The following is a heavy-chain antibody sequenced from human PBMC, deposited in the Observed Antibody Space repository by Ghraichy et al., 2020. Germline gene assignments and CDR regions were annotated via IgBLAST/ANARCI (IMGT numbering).Heavy chain of an antibody. CDR3: AKDLYVHSFIPGGGMDV. V-gene: IGHV3-23*01. CDR2: ISGSGGST. CDR1: GFTFSSYA. Sequence: GESLNISCAASGFTFSSYAMSWVRQAPGKGLEWVSAISGSGGSTYYADSVKGRFTISRDNSKNTLYLQMNSLRAEDTAVYYCAKDLYVHSFIPGGGMDVWGQGTTVTVSS. D-gene: IGHD2/OR15-2a*01. J-gene: IGHJ6*02.